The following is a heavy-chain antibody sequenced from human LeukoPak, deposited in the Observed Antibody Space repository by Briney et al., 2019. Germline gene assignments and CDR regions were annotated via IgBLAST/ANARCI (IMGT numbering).Heavy chain of an antibody. Sequence: GGSLRLSCAASGFTFSSYSMNWVRQAPGKGLEWVSYISSSSSTIYYADSVKGRFTISRDNAKNSLYLQMNSLRDEDTAVYYCARLSGPHYYYYYYMDVWGKGTTVTVSS. CDR2: ISSSSSTI. CDR1: GFTFSSYS. V-gene: IGHV3-48*02. CDR3: ARLSGPHYYYYYYMDV. J-gene: IGHJ6*03.